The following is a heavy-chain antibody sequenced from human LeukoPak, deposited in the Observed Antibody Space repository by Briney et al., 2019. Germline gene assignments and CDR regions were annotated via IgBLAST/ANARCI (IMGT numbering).Heavy chain of an antibody. Sequence: GASVKVSCKASGYTFTSYGISWVRQAPGQGLEWMGWISAYNGNTNYAQKLQGRVTMTTDTSTSTAYMEPRSLRSDDTAVYYCARAAFWSGYPYYFDYWGQGTLVTVSS. V-gene: IGHV1-18*01. CDR3: ARAAFWSGYPYYFDY. CDR1: GYTFTSYG. J-gene: IGHJ4*02. D-gene: IGHD3-3*01. CDR2: ISAYNGNT.